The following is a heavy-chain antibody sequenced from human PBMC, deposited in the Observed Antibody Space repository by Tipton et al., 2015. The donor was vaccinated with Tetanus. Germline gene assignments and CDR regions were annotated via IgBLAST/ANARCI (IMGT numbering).Heavy chain of an antibody. CDR3: ARDGGRELL. J-gene: IGHJ4*02. CDR1: VGAIIDSY. D-gene: IGHD3-16*01. V-gene: IGHV4-59*01. Sequence: TLSLTCTVSVGAIIDSYWGWIRQSPGKGLEWIGYIYYNGKTKYNPSLKSRVSITIDTPKNQFSLTVNSVTAADTAVYYCARDGGRELLWGQGTLVTVS. CDR2: IYYNGKT.